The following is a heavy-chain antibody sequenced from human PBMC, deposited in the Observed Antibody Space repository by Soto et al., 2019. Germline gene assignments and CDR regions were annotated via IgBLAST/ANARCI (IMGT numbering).Heavy chain of an antibody. J-gene: IGHJ4*02. CDR3: TTAGTRVGYTGSY. CDR2: VKTTSERGTT. V-gene: IGHV3-15*06. CDR1: GFSFSDAW. D-gene: IGHD1-26*01. Sequence: GGSLRLSCEASGFSFSDAWMSWVRQIPGRGLEWVGRVKTTSERGTTNYAAPVMGRFTVSRDDSKNTLYLQMDALRAEDTAVYYCTTAGTRVGYTGSYWGQGTQVTVSS.